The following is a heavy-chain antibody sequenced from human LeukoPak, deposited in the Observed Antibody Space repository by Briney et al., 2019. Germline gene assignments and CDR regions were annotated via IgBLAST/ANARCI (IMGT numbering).Heavy chain of an antibody. D-gene: IGHD6-19*01. V-gene: IGHV3-33*01. Sequence: GGSLRLSCAASGFTFSSYGMHWVRQAPGKGLEWVAVIWYGGSNKYYADSVKGRFTISRDDSKNTLYLQMNSLSAEDTAVYYCARFRSGWYMDLWGQGTLVTVSS. CDR3: ARFRSGWYMDL. CDR2: IWYGGSNK. CDR1: GFTFSSYG. J-gene: IGHJ4*02.